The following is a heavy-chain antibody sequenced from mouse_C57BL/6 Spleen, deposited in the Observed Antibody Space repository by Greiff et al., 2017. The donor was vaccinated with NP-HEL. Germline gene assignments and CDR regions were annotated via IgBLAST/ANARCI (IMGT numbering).Heavy chain of an antibody. CDR3: ARYSNYVYYYAMDY. Sequence: VQLQQPGAELVMPGASVKLSCKASGYTFTSYWMHWVKQRPGQGLEWIGKIDPSDSDTNYTQKFKGKATLTVDKSSSTAYWQLSSLTSEDSAFYYGARYSNYVYYYAMDYWGQGTSVTVSS. D-gene: IGHD2-5*01. V-gene: IGHV1-69*01. CDR2: IDPSDSDT. CDR1: GYTFTSYW. J-gene: IGHJ4*01.